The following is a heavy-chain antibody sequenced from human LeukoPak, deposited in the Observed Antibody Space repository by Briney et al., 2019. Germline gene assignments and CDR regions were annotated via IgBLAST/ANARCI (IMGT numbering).Heavy chain of an antibody. V-gene: IGHV3-7*01. D-gene: IGHD2-21*01. Sequence: PGGSLRLSCAASGFIFTNYFMSWVRQAPGKGLEWVASIKHDGSEKYYVDSVRGRFTISRDNSKNTLYLQMSSLRAEDTAVYYCAKEFNRGLPDYWGQGTLVTVPS. CDR3: AKEFNRGLPDY. J-gene: IGHJ4*02. CDR1: GFIFTNYF. CDR2: IKHDGSEK.